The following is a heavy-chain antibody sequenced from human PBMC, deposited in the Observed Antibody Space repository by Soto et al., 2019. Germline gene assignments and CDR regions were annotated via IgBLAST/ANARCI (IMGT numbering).Heavy chain of an antibody. D-gene: IGHD1-26*01. CDR1: GYTFTSYG. CDR2: ISAYNGNT. Sequence: ASVKVSGKASGYTFTSYGISWVRQAPGQGLEWMGWISAYNGNTNYAQKLQGRVTMTTDTSTSTAYMELRSLRSDDTAVYYCARDGGGGSYPYYFDYWGQGTLVTVSS. J-gene: IGHJ4*02. V-gene: IGHV1-18*01. CDR3: ARDGGGGSYPYYFDY.